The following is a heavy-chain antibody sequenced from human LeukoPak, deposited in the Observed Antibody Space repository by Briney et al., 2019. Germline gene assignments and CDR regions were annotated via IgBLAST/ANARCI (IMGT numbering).Heavy chain of an antibody. D-gene: IGHD4-17*01. CDR1: GFTFSSYA. Sequence: GGSLRLSCAASGFTFSSYAMHWVRQAPGKGLEWVAVISYDGSNKYYADSVKGRFTISRDNSKNTLYLQMNSLRAEDTAVYYCARESNGDYLHYWGQGTLVTVPS. J-gene: IGHJ4*02. CDR2: ISYDGSNK. CDR3: ARESNGDYLHY. V-gene: IGHV3-30-3*01.